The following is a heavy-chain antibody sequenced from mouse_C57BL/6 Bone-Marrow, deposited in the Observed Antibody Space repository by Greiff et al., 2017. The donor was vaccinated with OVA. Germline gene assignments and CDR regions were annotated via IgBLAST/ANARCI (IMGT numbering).Heavy chain of an antibody. CDR1: GYTFTSYW. V-gene: IGHV1-61*01. D-gene: IGHD1-1*01. Sequence: QVQLQQPGAELVRPGSSVKLSCKASGYTFTSYWMDWVKQRPGQGLEWIGNIYPSDSETHYNQKFKDKATLTVDKSSSTAYMQLSSLTSEDSAVYYCARGYYGSSGYFDVWGTGTTVTVSS. CDR2: IYPSDSET. J-gene: IGHJ1*03. CDR3: ARGYYGSSGYFDV.